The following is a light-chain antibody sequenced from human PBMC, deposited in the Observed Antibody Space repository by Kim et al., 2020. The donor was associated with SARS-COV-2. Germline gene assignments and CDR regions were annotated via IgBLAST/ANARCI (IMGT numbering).Light chain of an antibody. CDR3: QQYASSPIT. J-gene: IGKJ5*01. V-gene: IGKV3-20*01. CDR2: GTS. Sequence: EIVLTQSPGTLSLSPGERATLSCRASQTFSSSYLAWYQQNPGQAPRLLIYGTSFRAAGIPDRFSGSGSGTDSTLTISRLEPEDFAVYYCQQYASSPITFGQGTRLEIK. CDR1: QTFSSSY.